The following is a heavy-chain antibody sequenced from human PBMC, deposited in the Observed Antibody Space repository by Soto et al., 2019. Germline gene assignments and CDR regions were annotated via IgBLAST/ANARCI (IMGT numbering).Heavy chain of an antibody. J-gene: IGHJ4*02. CDR3: ATDPWDN. V-gene: IGHV3-7*01. CDR1: GFTFRDYW. Sequence: EVQLVESGGGLVQPGGSLRLSCAASGFTFRDYWMTWVRQVPGKGLEWVANINQDGREECYIDAVKGRFTISRDNAKKSRDLQRSHLRADDTAVYYGATDPWDNWGQGTLVTVSS. CDR2: INQDGREE.